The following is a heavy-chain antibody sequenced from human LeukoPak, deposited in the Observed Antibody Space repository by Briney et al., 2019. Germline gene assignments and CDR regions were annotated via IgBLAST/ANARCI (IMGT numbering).Heavy chain of an antibody. V-gene: IGHV4-39*07. CDR2: IHYSGTT. CDR1: GGSISGGSFY. J-gene: IGHJ4*01. Sequence: SETLSLTCTVSGGSISGGSFYGGWVRQPPGKRLEWIATIHYSGTTYYNPSLKSRVTMSVDTSKNQFSLRLSSVTAADTAVYYCAGVVVPGYFDLWGHGTLVPVSS. CDR3: AGVVVPGYFDL.